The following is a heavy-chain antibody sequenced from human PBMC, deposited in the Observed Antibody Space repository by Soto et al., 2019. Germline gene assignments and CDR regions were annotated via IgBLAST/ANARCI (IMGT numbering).Heavy chain of an antibody. V-gene: IGHV4-30-2*01. CDR1: GGSISSGGYS. CDR3: ARGNVVAIVY. CDR2: IYHSGST. J-gene: IGHJ4*02. D-gene: IGHD2-21*01. Sequence: QLQLQECGSGLVKPSQILSLTCAVSGGSISSGGYSWSWIRQPPGKGLEWIGYIYHSGSTYYNPSLKSRVSISVDRSKNQFSLKLSSVTAADTAVYYCARGNVVAIVYWGQGTLVTVSS.